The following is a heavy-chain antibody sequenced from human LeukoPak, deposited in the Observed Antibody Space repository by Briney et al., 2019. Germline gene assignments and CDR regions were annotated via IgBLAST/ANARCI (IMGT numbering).Heavy chain of an antibody. CDR1: GFTFSSYA. CDR3: AKDRLVRGNSGFDY. CDR2: ISGSGGST. Sequence: GAPLRLSCAASGFTFSSYAMSWVRQAPGKGLEWVSAISGSGGSTYYADSVKGRFTISRDNSKNTLYLQMNSLRAEDTAVYYCAKDRLVRGNSGFDYWGQGTLVTVSS. D-gene: IGHD4-23*01. J-gene: IGHJ4*02. V-gene: IGHV3-23*01.